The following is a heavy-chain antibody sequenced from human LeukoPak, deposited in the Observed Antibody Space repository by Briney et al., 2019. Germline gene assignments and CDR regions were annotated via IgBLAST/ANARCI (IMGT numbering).Heavy chain of an antibody. CDR2: IKSKTDGGTT. CDR1: GFTFSNAW. D-gene: IGHD4-17*01. J-gene: IGHJ4*02. V-gene: IGHV3-15*01. CDR3: ASRLKNPSDYGLSKYYFDS. Sequence: GGSLRLSCAASGFTFSNAWMSWVRQAPGKGLEWVGRIKSKTDGGTTDYAAPVKGRFTISRDNSKNTLYLKMNSLRAEDTAVYYCASRLKNPSDYGLSKYYFDSWGQGTLVTVSS.